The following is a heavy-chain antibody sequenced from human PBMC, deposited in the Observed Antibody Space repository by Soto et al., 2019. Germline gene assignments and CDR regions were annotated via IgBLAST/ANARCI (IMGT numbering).Heavy chain of an antibody. V-gene: IGHV3-30*18. J-gene: IGHJ6*02. CDR1: GFTFSSYG. CDR2: ISYDGSNK. D-gene: IGHD6-13*01. CDR3: AKDGTAAAAWHRRYYYYYYGMDV. Sequence: GGSLRLSCAASGFTFSSYGMHWVRQAPGKGLEWVAVISYDGSNKYYADSVKGRFAISRDNSKDTLYLQMNSLRAEDTAVYYCAKDGTAAAAWHRRYYYYYYGMDVWGQGTTVTVSS.